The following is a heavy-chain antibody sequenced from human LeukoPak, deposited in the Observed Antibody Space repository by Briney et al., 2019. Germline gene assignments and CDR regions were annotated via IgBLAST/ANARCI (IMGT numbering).Heavy chain of an antibody. V-gene: IGHV3-48*03. Sequence: GGSLRLSCATSGLIFRNYEMNWVRQAPGKGLEWVSYISSSSSTIDYADSVKGRFTISRDDAKGSLYLQMNSLRVEDTAVYHCTRSRGYSGYYFDYWGQGTLVTVSS. D-gene: IGHD5-12*01. J-gene: IGHJ4*02. CDR3: TRSRGYSGYYFDY. CDR1: GLIFRNYE. CDR2: ISSSSSTI.